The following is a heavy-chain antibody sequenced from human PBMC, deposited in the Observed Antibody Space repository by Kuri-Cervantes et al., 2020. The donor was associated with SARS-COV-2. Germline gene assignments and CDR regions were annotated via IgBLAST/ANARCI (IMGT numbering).Heavy chain of an antibody. J-gene: IGHJ4*02. CDR3: ATGTTSGWYRRDFDF. Sequence: GESLKISCTASGFTFSDAWMSWVRQAPGKGLEWVGRFKSKTAGGTTVYAAPVKGRFTISRDDSRDTLYLQMNSLQSEDTGVYYCATGTTSGWYRRDFDFWGLGTLVTVSS. V-gene: IGHV3-15*01. CDR2: FKSKTAGGTT. D-gene: IGHD6-19*01. CDR1: GFTFSDAW.